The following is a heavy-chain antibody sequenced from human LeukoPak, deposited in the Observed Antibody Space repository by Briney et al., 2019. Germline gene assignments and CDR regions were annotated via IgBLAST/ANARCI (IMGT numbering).Heavy chain of an antibody. J-gene: IGHJ5*02. V-gene: IGHV1-2*02. Sequence: GASVKVSCKASGYTFTAYYMHWVRQAPGQGLEWMGWINPNTGDTNSAESFQGRVTMTRDSSICTVYLELTRLTSDDTAVYYCARDMWQQFDWFDPWGQGTLVTVSS. D-gene: IGHD6-13*01. CDR2: INPNTGDT. CDR1: GYTFTAYY. CDR3: ARDMWQQFDWFDP.